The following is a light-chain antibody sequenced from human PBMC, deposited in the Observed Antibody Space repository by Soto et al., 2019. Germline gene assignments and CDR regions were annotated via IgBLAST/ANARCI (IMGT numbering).Light chain of an antibody. CDR1: QGISTY. CDR3: QQYYNYQT. J-gene: IGKJ1*01. CDR2: AAS. Sequence: AIRMTQSPSSFSASTGDRVTITCRASQGISTYLAWYQQKPGKAPKLLIYAASTLQNGVPSRFSGSGSGTDFTLTISCLQSEDFATYYCQQYYNYQTFGQGTKVEIK. V-gene: IGKV1-8*01.